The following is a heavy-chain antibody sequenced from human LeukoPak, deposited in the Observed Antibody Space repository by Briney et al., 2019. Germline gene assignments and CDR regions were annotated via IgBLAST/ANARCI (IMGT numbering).Heavy chain of an antibody. V-gene: IGHV1-8*01. CDR2: MNPNSGNT. CDR3: ARGLGPMWIQLWSGAFDI. Sequence: ASVKVSCKASGYTFTSYDINWVRQATGQGLEWMGWMNPNSGNTGYAQKFQGRVTMTRNTSISTAYMELSSLRSEDTAVYYRARGLGPMWIQLWSGAFDIWGQGTMVTVSS. CDR1: GYTFTSYD. D-gene: IGHD5-18*01. J-gene: IGHJ3*02.